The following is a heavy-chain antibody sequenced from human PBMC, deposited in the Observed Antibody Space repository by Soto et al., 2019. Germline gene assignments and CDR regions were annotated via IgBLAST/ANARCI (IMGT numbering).Heavy chain of an antibody. V-gene: IGHV1-8*02. J-gene: IGHJ6*02. Sequence: ASVKVSCEASGYDFTAYDINWVRQASGQGLEWMGWMNPINGATGFAQRFQGRVSMTRNTATATAYLDLTGLRSDDTAVYYCGRGPXPRAPAGGTPYYFAMDVWGQGTTVTVSS. CDR3: GRGPXPRAPAGGTPYYFAMDV. CDR1: GYDFTAYD. D-gene: IGHD6-13*01. CDR2: MNPINGAT.